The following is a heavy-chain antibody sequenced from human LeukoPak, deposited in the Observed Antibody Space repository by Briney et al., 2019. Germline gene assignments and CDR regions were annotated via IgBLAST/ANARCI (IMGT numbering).Heavy chain of an antibody. J-gene: IGHJ4*02. CDR3: ARGGLRYFDY. Sequence: GGSLRLSCAASGFTFTSYYMTWVRQAPGKGLEWVAKIKQDGSEKYYVDYVKGRFTVSRDNAKNSLYLQMNSLRAEDTAVYYCARGGLRYFDYWGQGTLVTVSS. V-gene: IGHV3-7*01. CDR1: GFTFTSYY. D-gene: IGHD2-21*01. CDR2: IKQDGSEK.